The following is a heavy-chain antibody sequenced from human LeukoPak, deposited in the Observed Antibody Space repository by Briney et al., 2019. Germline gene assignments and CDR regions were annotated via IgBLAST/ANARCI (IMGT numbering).Heavy chain of an antibody. CDR1: VDSVSSNSAA. D-gene: IGHD4-11*01. CDR2: TYYRSKWYT. CDR3: ARDKDYSIDH. Sequence: SQTLSRTCAISVDSVSSNSAAWNWIRHSPSRGLEWLGRTYYRSKWYTDYAVSVTSRITIKPDTSKNQFSLQLNSVTPEDTAVYYCARDKDYSIDHWGQGTLVTVSS. V-gene: IGHV6-1*01. J-gene: IGHJ4*02.